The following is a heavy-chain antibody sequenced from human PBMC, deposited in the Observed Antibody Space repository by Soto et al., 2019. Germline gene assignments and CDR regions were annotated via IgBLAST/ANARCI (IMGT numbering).Heavy chain of an antibody. CDR3: AREFGSITGEFDY. CDR1: GYTFTGYY. V-gene: IGHV1-2*04. Sequence: EASVKVSCKASGYTFTGYYMHWVRQAPGQGLEWMGWINPNSGGTNYAQKFQGWVTMTRDTSISTAYMELSRLRSDDTAVYYCAREFGSITGEFDYWGQGTLVTVSS. CDR2: INPNSGGT. D-gene: IGHD7-27*01. J-gene: IGHJ4*02.